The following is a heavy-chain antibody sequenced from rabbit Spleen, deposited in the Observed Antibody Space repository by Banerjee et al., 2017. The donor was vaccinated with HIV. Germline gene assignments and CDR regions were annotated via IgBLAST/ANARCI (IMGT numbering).Heavy chain of an antibody. CDR1: GFSFSSSYY. V-gene: IGHV1S45*01. D-gene: IGHD6-1*01. J-gene: IGHJ4*01. CDR2: IYTGSGST. Sequence: QEQLVESGGGLVQPEGSLTLTCTASGFSFSSSYYMCWVRQAPGKGLEWIGCIYTGSGSTYYASWAKGRFTISKASSTTVTLQMTSLAAADTATYFCARDSYTSGYGGYFILWGQGTLVTVS. CDR3: ARDSYTSGYGGYFIL.